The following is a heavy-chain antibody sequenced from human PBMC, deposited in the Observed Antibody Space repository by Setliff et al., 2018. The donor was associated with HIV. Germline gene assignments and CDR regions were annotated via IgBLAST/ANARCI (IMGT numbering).Heavy chain of an antibody. V-gene: IGHV4-61*02. Sequence: PSETLSLTCTVSGGSFSSATYSWIWIRQPAGKGLEYIGLIYTSGNTRYNPSLKSRLSISVDTAKNQISLTLSSVTAADTAVYYCARLVEGRGAANDYFDCWGQGTLVTVSS. CDR2: IYTSGNT. D-gene: IGHD3-10*01. CDR3: ARLVEGRGAANDYFDC. CDR1: GGSFSSATYS. J-gene: IGHJ4*02.